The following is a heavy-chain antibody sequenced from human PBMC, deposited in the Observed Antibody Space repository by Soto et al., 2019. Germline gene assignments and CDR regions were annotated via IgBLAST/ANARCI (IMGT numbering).Heavy chain of an antibody. CDR2: IYYSGST. V-gene: IGHV4-39*01. J-gene: IGHJ4*02. CDR3: ARYSPYSGSYYY. CDR1: GGSISSSSYY. Sequence: SETLSLTCTVSGGSISSSSYYWGWIRQPPGKGLEWIGSIYYSGSTYYNPSLKSRVTISVDTSKNQFSLKLSSVIAADTAVYYCARYSPYSGSYYYWGQGTLVTVSS. D-gene: IGHD1-26*01.